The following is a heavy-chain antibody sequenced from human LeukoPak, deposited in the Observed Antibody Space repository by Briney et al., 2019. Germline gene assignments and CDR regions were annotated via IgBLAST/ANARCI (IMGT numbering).Heavy chain of an antibody. D-gene: IGHD6-19*01. Sequence: PGGSLRLSCAASRFTFSDYYMSWIRQAPGKGLEWVSYISSSGSTIYYADSVKGRFIISRDNAKNSLYLQMNSLRAEDTAVYYCARDPDSSGWYDYWGQGTLVTVSS. CDR3: ARDPDSSGWYDY. J-gene: IGHJ4*02. V-gene: IGHV3-11*01. CDR2: ISSSGSTI. CDR1: RFTFSDYY.